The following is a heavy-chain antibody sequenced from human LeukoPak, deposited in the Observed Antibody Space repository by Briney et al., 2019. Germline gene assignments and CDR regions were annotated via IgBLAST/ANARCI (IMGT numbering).Heavy chain of an antibody. CDR1: GFTFSSYA. CDR3: ARVRSRYFDPPSYGMDV. V-gene: IGHV3-30-3*01. D-gene: IGHD3-9*01. Sequence: GGSLRLSCAASGFTFSSYALHWVRQAPGKGLEWVAVISYDGTSKYYADSVKGRFTISRDNSKNTLYLQMNSLRAEDTAVYYCARVRSRYFDPPSYGMDVWGQGTTVTVSS. J-gene: IGHJ6*02. CDR2: ISYDGTSK.